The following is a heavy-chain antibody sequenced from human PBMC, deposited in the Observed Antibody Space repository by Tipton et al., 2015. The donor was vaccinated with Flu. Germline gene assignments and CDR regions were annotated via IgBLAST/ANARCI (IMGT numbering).Heavy chain of an antibody. CDR3: AKVGVKGITMVRGVIYFDY. D-gene: IGHD3-10*01. CDR2: INRDGNTT. Sequence: SLRLSCAASGFTFSSSWMHWVRQAPGKGLVWVSHINRDGNTTNYADSVKGRFTISRDNSKNTLYLQMNSLRAEDTAVYYCAKVGVKGITMVRGVIYFDYWGQGTLVTVSS. J-gene: IGHJ4*02. V-gene: IGHV3-74*01. CDR1: GFTFSSSW.